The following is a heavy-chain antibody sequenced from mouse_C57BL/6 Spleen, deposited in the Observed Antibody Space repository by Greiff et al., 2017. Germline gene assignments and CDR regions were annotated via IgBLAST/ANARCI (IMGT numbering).Heavy chain of an antibody. J-gene: IGHJ2*01. CDR3: ARLGFDY. CDR2: ISSGGSYT. Sequence: DVHLVESGGDLVKPGGSLKLSCAASGFTFSSYGMSWVRQTPDKRLEWVATISSGGSYTYYPDSVKGRFTISRDNAKNTLYLQMSSLKSEDTAMYYCARLGFDYWGQGTTLTVSS. CDR1: GFTFSSYG. V-gene: IGHV5-6*01.